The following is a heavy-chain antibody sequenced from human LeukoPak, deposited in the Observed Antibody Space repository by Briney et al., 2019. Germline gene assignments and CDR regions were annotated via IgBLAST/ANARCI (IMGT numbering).Heavy chain of an antibody. CDR3: ARGLGPPFDY. CDR1: GGSISSGDYC. Sequence: SQTLSLTCTVSGGSISSGDYCWSWIRQPPGKGLEWIGEINHSGSTNYNPSLKSRVTISVDTSKNQFSLKLSSVTAADTAVYYCARGLGPPFDYWGQGTLVTVSS. J-gene: IGHJ4*02. CDR2: INHSGST. V-gene: IGHV4-30-4*01.